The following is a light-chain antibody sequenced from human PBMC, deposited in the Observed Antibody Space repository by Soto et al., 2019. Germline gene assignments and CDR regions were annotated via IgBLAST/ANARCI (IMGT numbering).Light chain of an antibody. Sequence: QSVLTQPPSASGTPGQRVTISCSGSSSNIGSHTVNWYQQLPGTAPRLLIYNTYYRPSGVPDRFSGSKSGTSASLAISGLQSEDEADYYSAAWDDSLNGVVFGGGTKVTVL. CDR3: AAWDDSLNGVV. V-gene: IGLV1-44*01. CDR2: NTY. J-gene: IGLJ2*01. CDR1: SSNIGSHT.